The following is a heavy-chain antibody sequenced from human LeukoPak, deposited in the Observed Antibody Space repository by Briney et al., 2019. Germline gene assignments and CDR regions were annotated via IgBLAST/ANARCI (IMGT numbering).Heavy chain of an antibody. D-gene: IGHD6-13*01. CDR2: INHSGST. CDR1: GGSFSGYY. J-gene: IGHJ4*02. Sequence: SETLSLTCAVYGGSFSGYYWSWIRQPPGKGPEWIGEINHSGSTNYNPSLKSRVTISVDTSKNQFSLKLSSVTAADTAVYYCARAGYSSSFFDYWGQGTLVTVSS. CDR3: ARAGYSSSFFDY. V-gene: IGHV4-34*01.